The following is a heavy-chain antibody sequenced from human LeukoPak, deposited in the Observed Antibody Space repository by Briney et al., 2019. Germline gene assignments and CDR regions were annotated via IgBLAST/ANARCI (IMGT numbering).Heavy chain of an antibody. V-gene: IGHV4-59*01. Sequence: PSETLSLTCTVSGGSISSYYWSWIRQPPGKGLEWIGYIYYSGSTNYNPSLKSRVTISVDTSKNQFSLKLSSVTAADTAVYYCARGRYSSGWPKLGYYFDYWGQGTLVTVSS. CDR1: GGSISSYY. D-gene: IGHD6-19*01. CDR3: ARGRYSSGWPKLGYYFDY. CDR2: IYYSGST. J-gene: IGHJ4*02.